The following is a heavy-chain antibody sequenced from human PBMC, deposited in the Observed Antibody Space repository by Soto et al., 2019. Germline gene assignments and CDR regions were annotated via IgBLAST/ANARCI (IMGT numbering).Heavy chain of an antibody. J-gene: IGHJ5*02. CDR2: IYHSGST. CDR3: VRDGAGAYALAWFRP. CDR1: GDSISRGGYY. D-gene: IGHD2-2*01. Sequence: QVQLQESGPGLVKPSQTLSLSCTVSGDSISRGGYYWNWIRQHPRKGLEWIGYIYHSGSTNYNPSLKSLVTISVDTSKNQLSLELTNVTAADTAVYYCVRDGAGAYALAWFRPGGQGILVTVSS. V-gene: IGHV4-31*01.